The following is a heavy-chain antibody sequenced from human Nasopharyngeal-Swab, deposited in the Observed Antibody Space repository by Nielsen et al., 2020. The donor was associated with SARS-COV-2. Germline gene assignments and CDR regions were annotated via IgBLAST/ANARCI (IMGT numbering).Heavy chain of an antibody. J-gene: IGHJ5*02. D-gene: IGHD2-8*02. CDR2: IGGGGSPI. CDR3: VRASRAWS. Sequence: GESLKISCAASGFTFSNYEMNWVRQAPGKGLEWVSYIGGGGSPIYYADSVKGRFTTSRDNAEKSLYLQMSSLRAEDTAVYYCVRASRAWSWGQGTLLTVSS. V-gene: IGHV3-48*03. CDR1: GFTFSNYE.